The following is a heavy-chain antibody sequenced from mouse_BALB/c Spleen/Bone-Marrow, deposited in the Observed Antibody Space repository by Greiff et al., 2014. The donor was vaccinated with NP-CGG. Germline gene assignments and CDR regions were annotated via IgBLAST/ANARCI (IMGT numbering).Heavy chain of an antibody. Sequence: VQLPQSGAELVKPGASVKLSCTASGFNIKDTYMHWVKQRPEQGLEWIGRIDPANGNTKYDPKLQGKATITADTSSNTAYLQLSSLTSEDTAVYYCARTAPENFDYWGQGTTLTVSS. D-gene: IGHD1-2*01. V-gene: IGHV14-3*02. J-gene: IGHJ2*01. CDR1: GFNIKDTY. CDR2: IDPANGNT. CDR3: ARTAPENFDY.